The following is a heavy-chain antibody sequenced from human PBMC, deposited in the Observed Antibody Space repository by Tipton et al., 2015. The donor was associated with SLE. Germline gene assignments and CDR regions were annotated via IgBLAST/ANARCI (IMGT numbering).Heavy chain of an antibody. J-gene: IGHJ5*02. CDR1: GFTFSDYY. CDR2: ISSSSSYT. D-gene: IGHD6-13*01. V-gene: IGHV3-11*03. Sequence: SLRLSCAASGFTFSDYYMSWIRQAPGKGLEWVSYISSSSSYTHYADSVKGRFTISRDNAKNSLYLQMNSLRAEDTAVYYCATAAAGSKWFDPWGQGTLVTVSS. CDR3: ATAAAGSKWFDP.